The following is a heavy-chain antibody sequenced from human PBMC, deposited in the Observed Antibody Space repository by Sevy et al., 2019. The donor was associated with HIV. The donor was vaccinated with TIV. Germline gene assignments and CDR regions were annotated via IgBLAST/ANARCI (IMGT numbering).Heavy chain of an antibody. CDR1: GFTVSSNY. D-gene: IGHD6-19*01. J-gene: IGHJ5*02. CDR2: IYSGGST. V-gene: IGHV3-66*01. CDR3: ARTPGIAVAGTGPNWFDP. Sequence: GGSLRLSCAASGFTVSSNYMSWVRQAPGKGLEWVSVIYSGGSTYYADSVKGRFTISRDNSKNTLYLQMNSLRAEETAVYYCARTPGIAVAGTGPNWFDPWGQGTLVTVSS.